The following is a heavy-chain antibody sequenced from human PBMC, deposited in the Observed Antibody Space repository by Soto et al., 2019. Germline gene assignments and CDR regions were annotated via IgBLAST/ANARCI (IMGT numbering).Heavy chain of an antibody. D-gene: IGHD6-13*01. J-gene: IGHJ4*02. Sequence: SVKATCEASGGTYSSNTSSWVRQAPGQGLEWMGRIIPILGIANYAQKLQGRVTMTTDTSTSTAYMEVRSLRSDDTAVYYCGRSIGAAVDLDYWGQGTLVTVSS. CDR1: GGTYSSNT. CDR2: IIPILGIA. CDR3: GRSIGAAVDLDY. V-gene: IGHV1-69*02.